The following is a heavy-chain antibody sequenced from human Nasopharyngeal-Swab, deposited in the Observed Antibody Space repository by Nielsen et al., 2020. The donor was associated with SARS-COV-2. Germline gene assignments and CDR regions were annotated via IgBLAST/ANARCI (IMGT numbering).Heavy chain of an antibody. CDR2: IIPVFGTA. J-gene: IGHJ4*02. D-gene: IGHD3-10*01. Sequence: SVKVSCKASGGTFSSYAISWVRQAPGQGLEWMGGIIPVFGTANYAQKFQGRVTITADESTSTAYMELSSLRSEDTAVYYCAREGYYGSGSYAPFDYWGQGTLVTVSS. CDR3: AREGYYGSGSYAPFDY. CDR1: GGTFSSYA. V-gene: IGHV1-69*13.